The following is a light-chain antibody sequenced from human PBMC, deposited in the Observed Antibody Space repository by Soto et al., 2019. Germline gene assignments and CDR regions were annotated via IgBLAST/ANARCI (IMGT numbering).Light chain of an antibody. Sequence: DIVMTQSPATLSVSPGERVTLSYRASQSVSRFLAWYQQRPGQAPRLLIYDTSTRATGVPARFSGSGSGTEFSLTISSLQSEDFAVYYCQQYDNWPPCTFGQGTKLEVK. V-gene: IGKV3-15*01. CDR3: QQYDNWPPCT. CDR1: QSVSRF. J-gene: IGKJ2*02. CDR2: DTS.